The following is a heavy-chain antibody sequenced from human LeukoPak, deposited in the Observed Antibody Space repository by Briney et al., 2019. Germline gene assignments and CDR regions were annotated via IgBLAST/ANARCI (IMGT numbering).Heavy chain of an antibody. Sequence: PGGSLRLSCAASGFMFSGHAMNWVRQAPGKGPEWVSGVSGSGDTTYYADSVKGRFTISRDNSKNTLYLQMNSLRVEDTAVYYCAKGGYQLPEYNWFDPWGQGTLVTVSS. CDR2: VSGSGDTT. D-gene: IGHD2-2*01. CDR1: GFMFSGHA. V-gene: IGHV3-23*01. CDR3: AKGGYQLPEYNWFDP. J-gene: IGHJ5*02.